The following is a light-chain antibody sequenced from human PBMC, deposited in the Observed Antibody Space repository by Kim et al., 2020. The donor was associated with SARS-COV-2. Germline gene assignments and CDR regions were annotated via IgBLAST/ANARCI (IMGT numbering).Light chain of an antibody. Sequence: LSPGERVTLSCWASQSVSSFLAWYQQKPGQAPRLLIYDASKRATGIPARFSGSGSGTDFTLTISSLEPEDFAVYYCQQRSDWPLTFGPGTKVDIK. CDR1: QSVSSF. J-gene: IGKJ3*01. V-gene: IGKV3-11*01. CDR3: QQRSDWPLT. CDR2: DAS.